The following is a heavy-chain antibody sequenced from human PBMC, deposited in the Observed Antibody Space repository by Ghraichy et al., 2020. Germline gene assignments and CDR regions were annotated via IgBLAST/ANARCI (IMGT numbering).Heavy chain of an antibody. CDR2: IFYSGTT. V-gene: IGHV4-39*02. D-gene: IGHD2-2*01. CDR1: GGSISSSNAY. CDR3: TSVLIPAAASWFDP. J-gene: IGHJ5*02. Sequence: PETLSLTCTVSGGSISSSNAYWTWIRQPPGKGLEWIGSIFYSGTTHYNSSLKSRVTISVDTSKNHFSLRLSSVTAADTAVYYCTSVLIPAAASWFDPWGQGTLVNVSS.